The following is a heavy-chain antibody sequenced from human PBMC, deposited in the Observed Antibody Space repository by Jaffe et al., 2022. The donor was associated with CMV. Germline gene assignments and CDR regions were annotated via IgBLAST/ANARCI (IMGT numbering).Heavy chain of an antibody. J-gene: IGHJ4*02. CDR1: GGSVNTRSYY. Sequence: QLQLQESGPGLVKPSETLSLTCTVSGGSVNTRSYYWGWVRQPPGKALEWIGSISSSENTFYNPSLQSRVSISVDTSKNEFSLTLTSVTAADTAVYYCARLDFMYGDVSRSSPFDHWGQGTLVNVSS. CDR3: ARLDFMYGDVSRSSPFDH. D-gene: IGHD4-17*01. V-gene: IGHV4-39*01. CDR2: ISSSENT.